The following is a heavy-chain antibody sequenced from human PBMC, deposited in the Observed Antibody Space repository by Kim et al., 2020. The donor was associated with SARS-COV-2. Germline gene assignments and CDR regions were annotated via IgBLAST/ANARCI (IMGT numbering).Heavy chain of an antibody. CDR3: ARELGAIEYGIDV. V-gene: IGHV4-31*03. CDR2: VYYSGST. D-gene: IGHD1-26*01. J-gene: IGHJ6*02. CDR1: GGSVNSDGYY. Sequence: SETLSLTCTVSGGSVNSDGYYWTWVRQQPGKGLEWIGYVYYSGSTYYNPSLESRLTISLDTSKNQFSLNPTSVTAADTALYYCARELGAIEYGIDVWGQGTMVTVFS.